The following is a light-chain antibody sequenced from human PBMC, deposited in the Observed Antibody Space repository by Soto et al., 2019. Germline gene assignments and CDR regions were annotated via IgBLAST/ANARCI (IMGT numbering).Light chain of an antibody. CDR2: EVS. CDR3: SSYAGSYTVL. Sequence: QSALTQPASVSGSPGQSITISCTATTSDVGGFDSVSWYQQHPGTAPRVIIYEVSNRPSGVSYRFSGSKSANTASLTISGLQADDEADYYCSSYAGSYTVLFGGGTKLTVL. J-gene: IGLJ2*01. CDR1: TSDVGGFDS. V-gene: IGLV2-14*01.